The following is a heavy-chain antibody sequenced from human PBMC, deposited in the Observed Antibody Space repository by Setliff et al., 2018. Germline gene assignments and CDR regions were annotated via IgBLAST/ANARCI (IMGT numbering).Heavy chain of an antibody. CDR1: GFTFSRYW. CDR2: IKQDGSEK. CDR3: ARGAGVRGYYYGSGSYLY. J-gene: IGHJ4*02. Sequence: PGGSLRLSCAASGFTFSRYWMSWVRQAPGKGLEWVANIKQDGSEKYYVDSVKGRFTIPRDNAKNSLYLQMNSLRAEDTAVYYCARGAGVRGYYYGSGSYLYWGQGTLGTVS. D-gene: IGHD3-10*01. V-gene: IGHV3-7*01.